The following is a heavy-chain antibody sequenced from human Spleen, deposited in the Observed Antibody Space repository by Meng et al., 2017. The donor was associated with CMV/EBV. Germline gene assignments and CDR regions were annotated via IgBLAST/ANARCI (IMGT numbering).Heavy chain of an antibody. CDR1: GYTFSIYG. CDR2: ISARNGNT. D-gene: IGHD4-23*01. Sequence: ASVKVSCKASGYTFSIYGVTWVRQAPGKGLEWMGWISARNGNTKYAQKFQGRVTLTTDTSASTSYLEVGSLRSDDTAVYYCARVIPRNIAPRWFLDYWGQGTPVTVSS. J-gene: IGHJ4*02. CDR3: ARVIPRNIAPRWFLDY. V-gene: IGHV1-18*01.